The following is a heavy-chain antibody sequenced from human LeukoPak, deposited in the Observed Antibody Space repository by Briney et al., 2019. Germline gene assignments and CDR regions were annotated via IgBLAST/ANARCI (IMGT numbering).Heavy chain of an antibody. Sequence: TGGSLRLSCAASGFTFSSYGMHWVRQAPGKGLEWVAVIWYDGSNKYYADSVKGRFTISRDNSKNTLYLQMNSLRAGDTAVYYCAREAHYYGSGSYYNQFDYWGQGTLVTVSS. J-gene: IGHJ4*02. V-gene: IGHV3-33*01. D-gene: IGHD3-10*01. CDR3: AREAHYYGSGSYYNQFDY. CDR1: GFTFSSYG. CDR2: IWYDGSNK.